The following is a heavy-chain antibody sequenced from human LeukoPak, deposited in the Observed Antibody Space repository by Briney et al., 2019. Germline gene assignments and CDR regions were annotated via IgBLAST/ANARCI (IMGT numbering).Heavy chain of an antibody. J-gene: IGHJ4*02. Sequence: GGSLRLSCAASGFTFSSYGMHWVRQAPGKGLEWVAVIWYDGSNKYYADSVKGRFTISRDNSKNTLYLQMNSLRAEDTAVYYCARDYCGGDCSLFDYWGQGTLVTVSS. CDR2: IWYDGSNK. V-gene: IGHV3-33*01. CDR1: GFTFSSYG. D-gene: IGHD2-21*02. CDR3: ARDYCGGDCSLFDY.